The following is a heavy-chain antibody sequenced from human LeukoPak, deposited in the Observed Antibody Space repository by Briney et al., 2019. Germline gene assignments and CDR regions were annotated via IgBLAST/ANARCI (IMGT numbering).Heavy chain of an antibody. CDR2: ISDSGGST. J-gene: IGHJ4*01. Sequence: GGSLRLSCAASGFTFSTCAMGWVRQAPGKGLEWVSAISDSGGSTYYADSVEGRFTISRDNSKNTLYLQMNSLRAEDTAIYYCAKDQIVGPPFSFYWGQGTLVTVSS. V-gene: IGHV3-23*01. CDR1: GFTFSTCA. CDR3: AKDQIVGPPFSFY. D-gene: IGHD1-26*01.